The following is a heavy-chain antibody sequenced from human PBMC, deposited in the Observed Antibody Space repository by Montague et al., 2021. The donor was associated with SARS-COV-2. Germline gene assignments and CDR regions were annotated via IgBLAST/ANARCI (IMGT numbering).Heavy chain of an antibody. CDR1: GYVNLSGDS. D-gene: IGHD1-1*01. Sequence: SETLSLTCTVSGYVNLSGDSWGHTWQLPGPGLEWFGRIHRNGNTNYNPSLKSRVTISVDTSKNQFSLKLRSVTAADTAVYYCARVSISYDPDDASYGMDVWGQGTTVTVSS. CDR2: IHRNGNT. J-gene: IGHJ6*02. V-gene: IGHV4-38-2*02. CDR3: ARVSISYDPDDASYGMDV.